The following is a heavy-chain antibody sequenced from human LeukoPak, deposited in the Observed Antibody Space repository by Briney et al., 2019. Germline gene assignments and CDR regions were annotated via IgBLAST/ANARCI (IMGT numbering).Heavy chain of an antibody. V-gene: IGHV3-30*04. CDR2: ISYDGTYA. J-gene: IGHJ4*02. D-gene: IGHD6-6*01. CDR3: ATESSLSN. CDR1: GFTFSTYA. Sequence: GGSLRLSCTASGFTFSTYAMDWVRLAPGRGLEWVGDISYDGTYASYAVSVRGRFTISRDNSKHTLYLQMNSLRPEDTAVYYCATESSLSNWGMGTLVTVSS.